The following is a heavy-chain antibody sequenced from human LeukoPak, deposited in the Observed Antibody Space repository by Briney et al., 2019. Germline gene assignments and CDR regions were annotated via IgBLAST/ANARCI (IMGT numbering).Heavy chain of an antibody. CDR1: GGPMCGYY. D-gene: IGHD3-22*01. J-gene: IGHJ4*02. V-gene: IGHV4-59*01. CDR3: TRMDSGGYGYFGY. Sequence: PAETLSLTCTVCGGPMCGYYCNWFRQPPAKGVEWIGYIYYNGNPNVNPSLKIRVTMSIDKSKNEFSLQLNAVTAADTAVYYCTRMDSGGYGYFGYWVQGTLATVTS. CDR2: IYYNGNP.